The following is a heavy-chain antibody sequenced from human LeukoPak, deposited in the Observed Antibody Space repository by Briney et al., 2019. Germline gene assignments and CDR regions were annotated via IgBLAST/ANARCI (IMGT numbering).Heavy chain of an antibody. Sequence: GGSLRLSCAASGFTFSSYAMSWVRQAPGKGLEWVSAISGSGGSTYYADSVKGRSTISRDNSKDTLYLQMNSLRAEDTAVYYCASSGYDLVTPYYYYGMDVWGQGTTVTVSS. CDR2: ISGSGGST. D-gene: IGHD5-12*01. CDR1: GFTFSSYA. CDR3: ASSGYDLVTPYYYYGMDV. J-gene: IGHJ6*02. V-gene: IGHV3-23*01.